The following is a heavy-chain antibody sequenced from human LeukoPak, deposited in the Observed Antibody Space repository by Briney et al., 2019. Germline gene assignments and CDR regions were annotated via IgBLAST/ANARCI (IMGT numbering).Heavy chain of an antibody. V-gene: IGHV3-23*01. Sequence: PGVSLRLLCTASGFTLSSYAMIGVRRSPGKGVEGVSAISGSGGSKYYADSVKGRFTSSRDNSKNTLYLQMNSLRAEDTAVYYCAKRGEYGPFDYWGQGTLVTVSS. J-gene: IGHJ4*02. CDR1: GFTLSSYA. CDR3: AKRGEYGPFDY. D-gene: IGHD4-17*01. CDR2: ISGSGGSK.